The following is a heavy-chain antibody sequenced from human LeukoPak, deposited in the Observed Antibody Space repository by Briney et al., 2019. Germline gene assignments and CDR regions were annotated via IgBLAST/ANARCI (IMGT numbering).Heavy chain of an antibody. D-gene: IGHD3-10*01. CDR2: MNPNSGNT. CDR3: ARGIRGKYYYGMDV. V-gene: IGHV1-8*01. J-gene: IGHJ6*02. CDR1: GYTFTSYD. Sequence: GASVRVSYKASGYTFTSYDINWVRQATGQGLEWMGWMNPNSGNTGYAQKFQGRVTMTRNTSISTAYMELSSLRSEDTAVYYCARGIRGKYYYGMDVWGQGTTVTVSS.